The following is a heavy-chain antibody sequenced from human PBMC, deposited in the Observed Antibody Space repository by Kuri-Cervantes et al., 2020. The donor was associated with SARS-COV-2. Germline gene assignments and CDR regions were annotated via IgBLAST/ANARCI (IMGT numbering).Heavy chain of an antibody. V-gene: IGHV3-21*01. Sequence: GGSLRLSCAASGFTFSSYSMNWVRQAPGTGLEWVSSISSSSSYIYYADSVKGRFTISRDNAKNSLYLQMNSLRAEDTAVYYCARGNNWNVYDPTYFAYWGQGTLVTVSS. J-gene: IGHJ4*02. D-gene: IGHD1-20*01. CDR3: ARGNNWNVYDPTYFAY. CDR1: GFTFSSYS. CDR2: ISSSSSYI.